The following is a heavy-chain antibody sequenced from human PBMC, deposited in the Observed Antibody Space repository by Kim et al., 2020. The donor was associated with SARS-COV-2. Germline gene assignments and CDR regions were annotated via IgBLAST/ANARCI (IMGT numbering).Heavy chain of an antibody. CDR2: ISAYNVNT. D-gene: IGHD1-1*01. V-gene: IGHV1-18*01. CDR3: ARALDGYNYYFDY. J-gene: IGHJ4*02. CDR1: GYTFTNYG. Sequence: ASVKVSCKASGYTFTNYGISWVRQAPGQGLEWMGWISAYNVNTNYAQKVQGRLTMTTDTSTSTAHMELRSLIFDDTAMYYCARALDGYNYYFDYWGQGTL.